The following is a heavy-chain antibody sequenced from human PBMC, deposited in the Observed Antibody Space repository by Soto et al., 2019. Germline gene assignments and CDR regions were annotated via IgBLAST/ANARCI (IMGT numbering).Heavy chain of an antibody. J-gene: IGHJ6*02. CDR3: ARSARSCTSTTCYPLYYGLDV. CDR1: GGSFSGYY. D-gene: IGHD2-2*01. Sequence: PSETLSLTCAVYGGSFSGYYWSWIRQPPGNGLEWIGEINHSGSTNYNPSLKSRVTISVDTSKNQFSLKLSSVTDADTAVYYCARSARSCTSTTCYPLYYGLDVWGQGTTVTVSS. V-gene: IGHV4-34*01. CDR2: INHSGST.